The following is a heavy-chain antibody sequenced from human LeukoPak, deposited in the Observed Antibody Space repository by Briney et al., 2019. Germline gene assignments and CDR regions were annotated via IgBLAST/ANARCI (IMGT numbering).Heavy chain of an antibody. CDR2: ISSSGSTI. Sequence: GGSLRLSCAASGFTFSSYEMSWVRQAPGKGLEWVSYISSSGSTIYYADSVKGRFTISRDNAKNSLYLQMNSLSAEDTAVYYCAELGITMIGGVWGKRTTVTISS. V-gene: IGHV3-48*03. D-gene: IGHD3-10*02. CDR3: AELGITMIGGV. J-gene: IGHJ6*04. CDR1: GFTFSSYE.